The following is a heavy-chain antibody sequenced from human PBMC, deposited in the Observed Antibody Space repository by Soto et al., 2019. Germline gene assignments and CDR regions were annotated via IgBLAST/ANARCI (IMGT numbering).Heavy chain of an antibody. V-gene: IGHV4-4*07. CDR1: NGSISNFY. D-gene: IGHD6-13*01. CDR3: ARSSHKESWFDP. J-gene: IGHJ5*02. Sequence: QVQLQESGPGLVKPSETLSLTCTVSNGSISNFYWNWIRQSAGKGLGWIGRIHGSGSATYNPSLRGRVTTSVDTSKNQFSLKVNSVTGADTAVYYCARSSHKESWFDPWGQGTLVTVSS. CDR2: IHGSGSA.